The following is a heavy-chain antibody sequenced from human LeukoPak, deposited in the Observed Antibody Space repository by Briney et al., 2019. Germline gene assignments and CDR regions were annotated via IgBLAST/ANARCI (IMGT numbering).Heavy chain of an antibody. CDR2: ITSSGRPI. Sequence: GGSLRLSCAASGFTFNLFSMNWVRQAPGKGLEWISYITSSGRPIYYADSVKGRFTISRDNAKNSLYLQMNSLRVEDTAVYYCARTTMVRGTYYMDVWGKGTTVTISS. CDR3: ARTTMVRGTYYMDV. V-gene: IGHV3-48*01. CDR1: GFTFNLFS. D-gene: IGHD3-10*01. J-gene: IGHJ6*03.